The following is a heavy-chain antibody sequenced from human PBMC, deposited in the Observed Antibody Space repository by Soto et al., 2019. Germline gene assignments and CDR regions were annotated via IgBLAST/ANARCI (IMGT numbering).Heavy chain of an antibody. CDR2: IIPILGIA. D-gene: IGHD2-21*02. CDR1: GGTFSSYT. V-gene: IGHV1-69*02. CDR3: ARGEAYCGGDCYFDY. Sequence: QVQLVQSGAEVKKPGSSVKVSCKASGGTFSSYTISWVRQAPGQGLEWMGRIIPILGIANYAQKFQGRVTITAEKYTSTACMELSSLRSEDTAVYYCARGEAYCGGDCYFDYWGQGTLVTVSS. J-gene: IGHJ4*02.